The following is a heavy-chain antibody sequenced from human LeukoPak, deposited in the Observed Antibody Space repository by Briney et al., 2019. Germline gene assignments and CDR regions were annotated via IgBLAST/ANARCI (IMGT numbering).Heavy chain of an antibody. CDR1: GFTFSHYA. D-gene: IGHD5-12*01. J-gene: IGHJ5*02. V-gene: IGHV3-23*01. CDR3: ARGYSHNSGGWLDP. CDR2: LTDSGDAT. Sequence: PGGSLRLSCAVSGFTFSHYAMSWVRQAPGTGLEWVGSLTDSGDATYYADSVKGRLTISRDNSNSTLYLHTSGLRDGDTAVYYCARGYSHNSGGWLDPWGQGTLVTVSS.